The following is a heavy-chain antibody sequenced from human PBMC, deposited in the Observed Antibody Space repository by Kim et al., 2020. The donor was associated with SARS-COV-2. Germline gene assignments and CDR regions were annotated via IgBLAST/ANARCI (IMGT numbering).Heavy chain of an antibody. Sequence: SETLSLTCSVSSGSISSGSHYWVWIRQPPGKRPEWIGAIHYTGATYYGPSLERRLTMSVDTSGNQFSLKLTSVTAADTAIYFCARLKGFTTGGF. V-gene: IGHV4-39*01. J-gene: IGHJ5*01. CDR3: ARLKGFTTGGF. D-gene: IGHD1-1*01. CDR1: SGSISSGSHY. CDR2: IHYTGAT.